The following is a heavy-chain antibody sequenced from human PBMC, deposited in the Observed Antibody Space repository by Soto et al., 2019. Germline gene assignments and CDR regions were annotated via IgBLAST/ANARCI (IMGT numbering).Heavy chain of an antibody. CDR1: GFAFSASW. CDR2: IRQDGSGE. J-gene: IGHJ5*02. Sequence: EVQLVESGGGLVQPGESLRLSCAASGFAFSASWMNWVRQAPGKGLECVASIRQDGSGEYYVDSVKGRFTISRDNAKNSLFLQMNSLRVEDTAVYYCVRALSSTDRWGQGTLVTVSS. D-gene: IGHD2-15*01. CDR3: VRALSSTDR. V-gene: IGHV3-7*04.